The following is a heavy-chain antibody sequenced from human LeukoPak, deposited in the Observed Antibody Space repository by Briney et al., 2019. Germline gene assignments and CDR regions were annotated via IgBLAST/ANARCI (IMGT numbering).Heavy chain of an antibody. J-gene: IGHJ4*02. Sequence: MPSETLSLTCTVSGVSISSSSYYWGWIRQPPGKGLEWIGSIYYSGSTYYNPSLKSRVTISVDTSKNQFSLKLSSVTAADTAVYYCARHSCPDCSSTSCYVDDSLCYFDYWGQGTLVTVSS. CDR3: ARHSCPDCSSTSCYVDDSLCYFDY. D-gene: IGHD2-2*01. V-gene: IGHV4-39*01. CDR1: GVSISSSSYY. CDR2: IYYSGST.